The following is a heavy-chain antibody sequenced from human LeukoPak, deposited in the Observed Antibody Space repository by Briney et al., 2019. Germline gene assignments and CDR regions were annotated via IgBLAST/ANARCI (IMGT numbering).Heavy chain of an antibody. V-gene: IGHV3-21*01. CDR3: ARGFGYGAFDI. CDR2: ISGSSSYI. CDR1: GFTFSSYS. J-gene: IGHJ3*02. Sequence: GGSLRLSCAASGFTFSSYSMNWVRQAPGEGLEWVSSISGSSSYIFYADSVKGRFTISRDNAKNSLYLQMNSLRAEDTAVHYCARGFGYGAFDIWGQGTVVAVSS. D-gene: IGHD5-12*01.